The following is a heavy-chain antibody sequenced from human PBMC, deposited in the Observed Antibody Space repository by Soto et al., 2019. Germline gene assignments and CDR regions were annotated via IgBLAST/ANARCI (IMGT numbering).Heavy chain of an antibody. CDR3: ARERPDGARLDP. D-gene: IGHD6-6*01. V-gene: IGHV4-30-4*01. CDR1: GGSISSGDYY. CDR2: IYYSGST. J-gene: IGHJ5*02. Sequence: SETLSLTCTDSGGSISSGDYYWSWIRQPPGKGLEWIGYIYYSGSTYYNPSLKSRVTISVDTSKNQFSLKLSSVTPADTAVYYCARERPDGARLDPWGQGTLVSVSS.